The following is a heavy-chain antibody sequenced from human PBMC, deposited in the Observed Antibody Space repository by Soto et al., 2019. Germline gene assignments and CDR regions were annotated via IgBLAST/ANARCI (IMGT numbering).Heavy chain of an antibody. J-gene: IGHJ6*02. CDR3: AKSAGVYRNSYYGMEV. Sequence: PGGSLRLSCLVSRSTFADYGMHWVRQAPGKGPEWVAVISYDGSDEHYADSVRGRFTISRDNSKNTLYLQMSSLRPEDTAVYYCAKSAGVYRNSYYGMEVWGQGTTVTVSS. CDR2: ISYDGSDE. V-gene: IGHV3-30*18. D-gene: IGHD3-10*01. CDR1: RSTFADYG.